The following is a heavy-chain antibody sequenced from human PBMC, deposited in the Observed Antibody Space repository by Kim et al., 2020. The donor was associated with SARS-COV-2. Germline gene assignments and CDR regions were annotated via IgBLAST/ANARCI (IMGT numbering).Heavy chain of an antibody. Sequence: YVDSVKGRFTISRDISKNILFLQMTNLRAEDTAVYHCARDRTPNYYGMDVWGQGTAVTVSS. CDR3: ARDRTPNYYGMDV. D-gene: IGHD2-8*01. J-gene: IGHJ6*02. V-gene: IGHV3-53*01.